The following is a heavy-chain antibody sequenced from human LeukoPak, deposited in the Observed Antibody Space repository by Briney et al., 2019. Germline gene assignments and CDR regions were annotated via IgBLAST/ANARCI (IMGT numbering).Heavy chain of an antibody. CDR3: AISLGYCSSTSCFRWFDP. V-gene: IGHV4-38-2*02. J-gene: IGHJ5*02. CDR2: VYHSGTS. CDR1: GDSITSIYY. D-gene: IGHD2-2*01. Sequence: SETLSLTCTVSGDSITSIYYWGWIRQPPGKGLEWIGSVYHSGTSYYNPSLRSRVSISVDTSKNQFSLKLSSVTAADTAVYYCAISLGYCSSTSCFRWFDPWGQGTLVTVSS.